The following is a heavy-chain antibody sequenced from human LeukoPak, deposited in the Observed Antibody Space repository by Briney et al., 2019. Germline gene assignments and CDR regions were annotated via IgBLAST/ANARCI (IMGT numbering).Heavy chain of an antibody. J-gene: IGHJ5*02. CDR1: GFTFSSYA. CDR2: ISYDGTNK. CDR3: AKDYSKTSYYGSGTYYRPNWFDP. Sequence: GGSLRLSCAASGFTFSSYAMHWVRQAPGKGLEWVTIISYDGTNKYYADSVKGRFTISRDNSKNTLYLQMNSLRAEDTAVFYCAKDYSKTSYYGSGTYYRPNWFDPWGQGTLVTVSS. V-gene: IGHV3-30*04. D-gene: IGHD3-10*01.